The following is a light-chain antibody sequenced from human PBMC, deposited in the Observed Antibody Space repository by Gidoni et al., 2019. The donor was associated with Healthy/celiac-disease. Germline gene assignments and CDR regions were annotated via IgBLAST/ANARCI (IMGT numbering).Light chain of an antibody. V-gene: IGLV1-47*01. CDR2: RNN. CDR3: AAWDDSLSGLV. Sequence: QAVLTQPPSASGTPGQRVTISRSGISSNIGSNYVYWYQQLPGTAPKLLIYRNNQRPSGVPDRCSGSKSGTSASLAISGLRSEDEADYYCAAWDDSLSGLVFGGGTKLTVL. CDR1: SSNIGSNY. J-gene: IGLJ2*01.